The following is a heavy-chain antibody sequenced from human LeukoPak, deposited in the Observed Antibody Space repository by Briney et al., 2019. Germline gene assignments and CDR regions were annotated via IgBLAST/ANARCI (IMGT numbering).Heavy chain of an antibody. V-gene: IGHV1-69-2*01. CDR1: GYTFTGYY. J-gene: IGHJ6*03. D-gene: IGHD3-10*01. Sequence: ATVKISCKVSGYTFTGYYMHWVQEAPGKGLEWMGLVDPEDGETIYAEKFQGRVTITADTSTDTAYMELSSLRSEDTAVYYCATAAMVPMDVWGKGTTVTVSS. CDR2: VDPEDGET. CDR3: ATAAMVPMDV.